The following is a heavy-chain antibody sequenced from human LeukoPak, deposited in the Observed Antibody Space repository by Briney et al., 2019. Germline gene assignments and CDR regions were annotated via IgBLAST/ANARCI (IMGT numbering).Heavy chain of an antibody. V-gene: IGHV1-2*02. CDR3: SRDSVDSSGQGALQH. CDR2: VNTNSGGT. D-gene: IGHD3-22*01. J-gene: IGHJ1*01. CDR1: GYTFTEHS. Sequence: ASVKVSCKASGYTFTEHSLYWVRQAPGQGLEWVGWVNTNSGGTSCAQRFQGRVTMTRDTSINTAYMELNRLTSEDTAVYYCSRDSVDSSGQGALQHWGRGTLVTVSS.